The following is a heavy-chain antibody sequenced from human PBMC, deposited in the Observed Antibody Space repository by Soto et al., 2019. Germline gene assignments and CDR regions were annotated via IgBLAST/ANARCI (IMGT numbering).Heavy chain of an antibody. V-gene: IGHV2-5*02. CDR2: IYWDDDK. Sequence: QITLKESGPTLVRPTQTLTLTCTFSGFSLTTSGVGVGWIRQPPGKALEWLAVIYWDDDKRYSSSLKSRLTSTEVTSKNQVVLTMTNMDPVDTATYYCAHHPYYGLGSYSFDYWGQGTLVTVSS. D-gene: IGHD3-10*01. J-gene: IGHJ4*02. CDR1: GFSLTTSGVG. CDR3: AHHPYYGLGSYSFDY.